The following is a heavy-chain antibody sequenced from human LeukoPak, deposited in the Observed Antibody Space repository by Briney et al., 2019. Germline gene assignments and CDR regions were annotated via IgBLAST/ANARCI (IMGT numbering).Heavy chain of an antibody. D-gene: IGHD1-26*01. CDR3: ARSRDTTNYYGMDV. J-gene: IGHJ6*02. V-gene: IGHV4-30-4*01. CDR2: IHPGGST. Sequence: SQTLSLTCTVSGGSISSGDYYWSWIRQAPGKGLEWIGEIHPGGSTSYNPSLKSRVTISIDKSKNQFSLRMSSVTGADTAVYYCARSRDTTNYYGMDVWGQGTTVTVSS. CDR1: GGSISSGDYY.